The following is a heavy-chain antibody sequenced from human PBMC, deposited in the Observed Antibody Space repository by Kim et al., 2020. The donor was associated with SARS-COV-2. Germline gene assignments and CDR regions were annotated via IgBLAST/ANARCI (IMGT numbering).Heavy chain of an antibody. CDR3: TRDRRYSSGLPFDY. Sequence: GGSLRLSCTASGFTFGDYAMSWVRQAPGKGLEWVGFIRSKAYGGTTEYAASVKGRFTISRDDSKSIAYLQMNSLKTEDTAVYYCTRDRRYSSGLPFDYWGQGTLVTVPS. CDR1: GFTFGDYA. CDR2: IRSKAYGGTT. D-gene: IGHD6-19*01. V-gene: IGHV3-49*04. J-gene: IGHJ4*02.